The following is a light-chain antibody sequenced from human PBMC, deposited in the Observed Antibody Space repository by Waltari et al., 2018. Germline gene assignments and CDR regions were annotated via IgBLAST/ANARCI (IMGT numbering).Light chain of an antibody. J-gene: IGLJ1*01. CDR1: SSNIGSNT. CDR3: AAWDDSLNGFYV. V-gene: IGLV1-44*01. Sequence: QSVLTQPPSASGTPGQRVTISCSGSSSNIGSNTVNWYQQLPGTAPELLIYSKNQRPSGVPDRFSGSKSGPSASLAISGLQSEDEADYYCAAWDDSLNGFYVFGTGTKVTVL. CDR2: SKN.